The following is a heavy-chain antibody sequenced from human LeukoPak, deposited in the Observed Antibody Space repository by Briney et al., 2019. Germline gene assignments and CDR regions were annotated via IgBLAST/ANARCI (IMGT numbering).Heavy chain of an antibody. CDR1: GFTFSNAW. Sequence: GGSLRLSCAASGFTFSNAWMSWVRQAPGKGLEWVGRIKSKTDGGTTDYAAPVKGRFTISRDDSKNTLYLQMNSLKTEDTAVYYCTTFFSWWFGTPSPYYFDYWGQGTLVTVSS. D-gene: IGHD3-10*01. CDR3: TTFFSWWFGTPSPYYFDY. V-gene: IGHV3-15*01. CDR2: IKSKTDGGTT. J-gene: IGHJ4*02.